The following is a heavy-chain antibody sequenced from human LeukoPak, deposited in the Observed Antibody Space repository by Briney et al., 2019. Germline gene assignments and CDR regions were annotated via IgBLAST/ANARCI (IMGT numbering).Heavy chain of an antibody. Sequence: SGGSLRLSCAASGFTFSSYSMNWVRQAPGKGLEWVSSISSSSSYIYYADSVKGRFTISRDNAKNSLYLQMNSLRAEDTAVYYCARQTPGGYSYYFDYWGQGTLVTVSS. V-gene: IGHV3-21*01. D-gene: IGHD5-18*01. CDR2: ISSSSSYI. CDR3: ARQTPGGYSYYFDY. CDR1: GFTFSSYS. J-gene: IGHJ4*02.